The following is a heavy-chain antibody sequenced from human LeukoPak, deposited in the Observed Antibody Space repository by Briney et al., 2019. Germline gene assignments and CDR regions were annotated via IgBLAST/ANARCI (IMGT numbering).Heavy chain of an antibody. J-gene: IGHJ3*02. CDR2: ISYDGSNK. CDR3: AKGFYGSGKDSFDI. D-gene: IGHD3-10*01. CDR1: GFTFSSYG. V-gene: IGHV3-30*18. Sequence: GGSLRLSCAASGFTFSSYGMHWVRQAPGKGLEWVAVISYDGSNKYYADSVRGRFTISRDNSKNTLYLQMNSLRAEDTAVYYCAKGFYGSGKDSFDIWGQGTMVTVSS.